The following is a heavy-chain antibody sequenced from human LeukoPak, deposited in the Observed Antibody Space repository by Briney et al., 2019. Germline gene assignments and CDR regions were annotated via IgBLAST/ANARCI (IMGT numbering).Heavy chain of an antibody. CDR1: GFTVSSNY. CDR3: ARELRAYDSSGSGSGYFDY. V-gene: IGHV3-66*01. Sequence: PGGSLRLSCAASGFTVSSNYMSWVRQAPGKGLEWVSVIYSGGSTYYADSVKGRFTISRDNSKNTLYLQMNSLRAEDTAVYYCARELRAYDSSGSGSGYFDYWGQGTLVTVSS. CDR2: IYSGGST. D-gene: IGHD3-22*01. J-gene: IGHJ4*02.